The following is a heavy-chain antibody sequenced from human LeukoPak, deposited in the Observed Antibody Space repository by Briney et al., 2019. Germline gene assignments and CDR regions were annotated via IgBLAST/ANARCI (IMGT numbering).Heavy chain of an antibody. CDR1: GFTFSSHA. D-gene: IGHD1-26*01. J-gene: IGHJ4*02. CDR3: AGGRSGSYYYPVKY. Sequence: GGSLRLSCAASGFTFSSHAMHWVRQAPGKGLDYVSGISSGGGSTYYANSVKGRFTISRDNSKNTPYLQMGSLRAEDMAVYYCAGGRSGSYYYPVKYWGQGSLVTVSS. CDR2: ISSGGGST. V-gene: IGHV3-64*01.